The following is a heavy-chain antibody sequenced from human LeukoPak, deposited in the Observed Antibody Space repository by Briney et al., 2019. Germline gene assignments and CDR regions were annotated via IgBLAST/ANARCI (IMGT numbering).Heavy chain of an antibody. CDR1: GCTISSYY. CDR2: MYITGNT. V-gene: IGHV4-4*07. CDR3: ARDSTGWCPWYVDL. J-gene: IGHJ2*01. Sequence: PSETLSLTCTASGCTISSYYWSWIRQAAGKGLEWIGRMYITGNTNYNPSLKSRVTMSLDTSKKLYSLKVSSVTAADTGVYDCARDSTGWCPWYVDLWGRGTLVTVSS. D-gene: IGHD6-19*01.